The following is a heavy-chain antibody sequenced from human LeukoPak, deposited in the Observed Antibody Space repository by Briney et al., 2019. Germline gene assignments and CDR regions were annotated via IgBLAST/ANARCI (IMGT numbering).Heavy chain of an antibody. CDR3: ARDYYDSSGWGLYYYMDV. Sequence: PSETLSLTCTVSGGSISGYYWSWIRQPPGKGLEWIGYIYTSGSTNYNPSLKSRVTISVDTSKNQFSLKLSSVTAADTAVYYCARDYYDSSGWGLYYYMDVWGKGTTVTVSS. CDR2: IYTSGST. J-gene: IGHJ6*03. CDR1: GGSISGYY. D-gene: IGHD3-22*01. V-gene: IGHV4-4*09.